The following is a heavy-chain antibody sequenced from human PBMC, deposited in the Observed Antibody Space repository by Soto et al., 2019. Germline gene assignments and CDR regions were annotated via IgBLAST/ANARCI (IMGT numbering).Heavy chain of an antibody. D-gene: IGHD6-19*01. CDR3: ARELRRGSVWYWTDY. V-gene: IGHV6-1*01. J-gene: IGHJ4*02. CDR2: TYYRSKWFN. Sequence: SQTLSLTCVISGDSVSSNSAAWNWIRQSPSRGLEWLGRTYYRSKWFNDYAVSVKSRITINPDTSQNLFSLQLNSVTPEDTAVYYCARELRRGSVWYWTDYWGQGTLVTVSS. CDR1: GDSVSSNSAA.